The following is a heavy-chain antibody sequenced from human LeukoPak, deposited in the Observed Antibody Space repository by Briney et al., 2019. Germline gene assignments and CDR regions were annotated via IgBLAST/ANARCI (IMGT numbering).Heavy chain of an antibody. V-gene: IGHV4-59*08. CDR3: ARVKDPYGAWGFDY. CDR1: GGSISSYY. J-gene: IGHJ4*02. CDR2: IYYSGST. Sequence: SETLSLTCTVSGGSISSYYWSWIRQPPGKGLEWIGYIYYSGSTNYNPSLKSRVTISVDTSKNQFSLKLSSVTAADTAVYYCARVKDPYGAWGFDYWGQGTLVTVSS. D-gene: IGHD4-17*01.